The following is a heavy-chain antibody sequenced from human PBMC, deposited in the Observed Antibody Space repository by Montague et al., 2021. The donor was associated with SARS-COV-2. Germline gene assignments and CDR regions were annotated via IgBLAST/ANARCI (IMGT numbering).Heavy chain of an antibody. J-gene: IGHJ1*01. CDR1: GFSLNSKGVC. CDR2: IDWDDAK. V-gene: IGHV2-70*17. CDR3: ARMECGTVSSEEI. Sequence: PALVKPTQTLTLTCTFSGFSLNSKGVCVTWIRQPPGGALESLARIDWDDAKFYNTSLKARLAVPKGASETQVVLKVTDLDPADTATYFCARMECGTVSSEEIWGQGIKVTVSS. D-gene: IGHD1-7*01.